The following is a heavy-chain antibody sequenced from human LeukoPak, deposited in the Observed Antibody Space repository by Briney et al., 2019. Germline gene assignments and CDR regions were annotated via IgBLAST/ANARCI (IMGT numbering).Heavy chain of an antibody. V-gene: IGHV3-7*01. CDR2: IKQDGSEK. CDR3: ARGGYYNGNWFDP. Sequence: GGSLRLSCAASGFTFSSYWMSWVRQAPGKGLEWVANIKQDGSEKYYVDSVKGRFTISRDNAKNSLYLQMNSLRAEDTAVYYCARGGYYNGNWFDPWGQGTLVNLSS. D-gene: IGHD3-10*01. CDR1: GFTFSSYW. J-gene: IGHJ5*02.